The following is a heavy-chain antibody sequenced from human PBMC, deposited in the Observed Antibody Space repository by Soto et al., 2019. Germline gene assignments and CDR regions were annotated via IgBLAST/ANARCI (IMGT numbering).Heavy chain of an antibody. CDR2: IWYDGSIK. CDR1: RFTFSSYG. CDR3: ARGVATCSGDSCYAALGGFEV. Sequence: QLQLVESGGGVVQPGRSLRLSCAASRFTFSSYGMHWVRQAPGKGLEWVALIWYDGSIKVYAESVTGRFTISRDNSNSTLRLQMNSLGAEDTAGYYCARGVATCSGDSCYAALGGFEVWGQGRMVTVSS. J-gene: IGHJ3*01. V-gene: IGHV3-33*01. D-gene: IGHD2-15*01.